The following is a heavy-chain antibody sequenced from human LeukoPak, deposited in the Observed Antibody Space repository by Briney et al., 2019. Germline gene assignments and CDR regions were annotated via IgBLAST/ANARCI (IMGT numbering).Heavy chain of an antibody. V-gene: IGHV3-48*03. CDR3: ARAGSSWYYYYGMDV. D-gene: IGHD6-13*01. Sequence: GGSLRLSCAASGFTFSSYEMNWVRQAPGKGLEWVSYICSSGSTIYYADSVKGRFTISRDKAKNSLYLQMNSLRAEDTAVYYCARAGSSWYYYYGMDVWGQGTTVTVSS. CDR1: GFTFSSYE. CDR2: ICSSGSTI. J-gene: IGHJ6*02.